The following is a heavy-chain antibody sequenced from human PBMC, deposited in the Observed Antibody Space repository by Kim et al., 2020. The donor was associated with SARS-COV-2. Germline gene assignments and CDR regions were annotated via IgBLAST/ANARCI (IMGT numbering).Heavy chain of an antibody. CDR1: GYTLSSYC. Sequence: ASVKVSCKASGYTLSSYCMHWVRQAPGQRPEWMGWINGVNGNTKYSQKFEGRVTITRDTSASTVYMELSSLISEDTAVYYCARDGRSVDYYFDYWGRGTLVTVSS. CDR2: INGVNGNT. CDR3: ARDGRSVDYYFDY. V-gene: IGHV1-3*01. J-gene: IGHJ4*02.